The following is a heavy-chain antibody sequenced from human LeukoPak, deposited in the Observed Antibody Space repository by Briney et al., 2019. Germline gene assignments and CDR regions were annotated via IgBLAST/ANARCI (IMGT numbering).Heavy chain of an antibody. J-gene: IGHJ4*02. CDR3: AKAPPPPWDQGNGGQFDY. CDR2: VSGSGGNT. Sequence: GGSLRLSCAASGFTFSSYAMSWVRQAPGKGLEWVSVVSGSGGNTYYADSVKGRFSISRDNSKNTLYLQMNSLRAEDTAGYYCAKAPPPPWDQGNGGQFDYWGQGVLVTVSS. CDR1: GFTFSSYA. V-gene: IGHV3-23*01. D-gene: IGHD3-16*01.